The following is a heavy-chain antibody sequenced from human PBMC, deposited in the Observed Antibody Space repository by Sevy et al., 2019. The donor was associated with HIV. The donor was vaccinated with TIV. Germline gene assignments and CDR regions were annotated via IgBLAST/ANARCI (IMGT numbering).Heavy chain of an antibody. CDR1: GFTFSSYS. J-gene: IGHJ3*02. CDR3: ARENTFLEWLLYPTDAFDI. CDR2: ISSSSSTI. Sequence: GGSQRLSCAASGFTFSSYSMNWVRQAPGKGLEWTSYISSSSSTIYYADSVKRRLTSSRDNAKNSLYLQRKSRRAEDTAVYYCARENTFLEWLLYPTDAFDIWGQGTMVTVSS. V-gene: IGHV3-48*01. D-gene: IGHD3-3*02.